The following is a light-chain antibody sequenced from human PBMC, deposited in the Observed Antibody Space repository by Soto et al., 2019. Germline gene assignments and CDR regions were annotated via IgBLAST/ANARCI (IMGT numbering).Light chain of an antibody. V-gene: IGKV3-20*01. CDR3: QQSGSSPIT. J-gene: IGKJ5*01. Sequence: EIVFTQSPGTLSLSPGERATLSCRASQSVSSSYLAWYQQKPGQAPRLLISGASTRATGIPDRFSGSGSGTDFTLTISRLEPEDFAVYYCQQSGSSPITFGQGTRLEIK. CDR2: GAS. CDR1: QSVSSSY.